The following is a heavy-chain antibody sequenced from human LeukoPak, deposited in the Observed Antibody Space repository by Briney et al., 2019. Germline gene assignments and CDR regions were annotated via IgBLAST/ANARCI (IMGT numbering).Heavy chain of an antibody. J-gene: IGHJ4*02. CDR3: AREILDYGGNSGDY. V-gene: IGHV1-8*01. CDR1: GYTFTSYD. CDR2: MNPNSGNT. Sequence: ASVKVSCKASGYTFTSYDINWVRQATGQGLERMGWMNPNSGNTGYAQKFQGRVTMTRNTSISTAYMELSSLRSDDTAVYYCAREILDYGGNSGDYWGQGTLVTVSS. D-gene: IGHD4-23*01.